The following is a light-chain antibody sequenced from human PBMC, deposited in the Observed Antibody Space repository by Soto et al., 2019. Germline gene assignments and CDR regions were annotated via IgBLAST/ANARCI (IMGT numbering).Light chain of an antibody. V-gene: IGLV1-40*01. Sequence: QSVVTQPPSLSGAPGQRVTISCTGSSSDIGAGSEVHWYQQLPGTAPKLLIFGSTNRPSGVPDRFSVSKSATSASLAITGLQAEDEADYYCQSYDNSLSAYVFGTGTKLTVL. CDR3: QSYDNSLSAYV. CDR1: SSDIGAGSE. CDR2: GST. J-gene: IGLJ1*01.